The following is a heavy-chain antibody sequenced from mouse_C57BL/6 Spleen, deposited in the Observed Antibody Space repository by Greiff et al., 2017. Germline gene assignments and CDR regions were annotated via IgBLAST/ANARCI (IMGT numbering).Heavy chain of an antibody. CDR3: ARDYYGSSFDN. D-gene: IGHD1-1*01. V-gene: IGHV2-9-1*01. CDR2: IWTGGGT. J-gene: IGHJ2*01. CDR1: GFSLTSYA. Sequence: VQLVESGPGLVAPSQSLSITCTVSGFSLTSYAISWVRQPPGKGLEWLGVIWTGGGTTYNSALKSRLSISKDKSKSQVFLKMNSLQTDDTARYYCARDYYGSSFDNWGQGTTPKGPS.